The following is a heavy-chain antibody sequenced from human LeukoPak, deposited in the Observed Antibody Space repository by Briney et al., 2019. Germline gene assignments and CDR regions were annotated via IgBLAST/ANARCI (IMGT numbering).Heavy chain of an antibody. V-gene: IGHV3-23*01. D-gene: IGHD1-7*01. CDR1: GFTFSSHA. CDR2: LSGSGYNT. J-gene: IGHJ4*02. Sequence: GGSLRLSCAASGFTFSSHALSWVRQAPGKGLEWVSSLSGSGYNTYYADSVKGRFTISRDNSKNTLYLQMNSLRAEDTAVYYCAKDGTGTTSPLNFDYWGQGTLVTVSS. CDR3: AKDGTGTTSPLNFDY.